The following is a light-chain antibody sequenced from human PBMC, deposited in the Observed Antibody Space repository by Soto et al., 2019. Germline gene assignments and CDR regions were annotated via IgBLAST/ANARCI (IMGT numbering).Light chain of an antibody. V-gene: IGKV3-11*01. CDR1: QTVSNY. CDR2: DAS. CDR3: QQRSSWPLT. J-gene: IGKJ4*01. Sequence: EIVLTQSPATLSLSPGERATLSCRASQTVSNYLAWYQQKPGQAPRLLIYDASNRATAIPARFSGSGSGTGFTLTISSLEPEDFAVYYCQQRSSWPLTFGGGTKVEIK.